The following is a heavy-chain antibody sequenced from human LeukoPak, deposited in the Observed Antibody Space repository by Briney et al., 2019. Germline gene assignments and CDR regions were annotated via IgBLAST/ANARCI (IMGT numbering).Heavy chain of an antibody. V-gene: IGHV3-9*01. CDR1: GFTFDDYA. CDR3: AGGVAAASFDY. D-gene: IGHD6-13*01. Sequence: GGSLRLSCAASGFTFDDYAMHWVRQAPGKGLEWVSGVSWNSGSIGYADSVKGRFTISRDNAKNSLYLQMNSLRAEDTAVYYCAGGVAAASFDYWGQGTLVTVSS. CDR2: VSWNSGSI. J-gene: IGHJ4*02.